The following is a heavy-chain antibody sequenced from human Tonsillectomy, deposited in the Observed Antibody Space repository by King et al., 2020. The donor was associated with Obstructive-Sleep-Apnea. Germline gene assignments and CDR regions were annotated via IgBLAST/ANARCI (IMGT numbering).Heavy chain of an antibody. Sequence: QLQESGPGLVKPSQTLSLTCTVSGGSISSSGYYWSWIRQHPGKGLEWIGYIYYSGSTYYNPSLKSRVTISVDTSKNQFSLELSSVTAADAAVYYWAREVGLYCSRTRCHATYYYGLDVWGQGTTVTVSS. D-gene: IGHD2-2*01. CDR1: GGSISSSGYY. J-gene: IGHJ6*02. CDR3: AREVGLYCSRTRCHATYYYGLDV. CDR2: IYYSGST. V-gene: IGHV4-31*03.